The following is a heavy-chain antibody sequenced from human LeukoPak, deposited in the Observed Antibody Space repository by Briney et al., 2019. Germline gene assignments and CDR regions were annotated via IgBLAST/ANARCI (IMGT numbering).Heavy chain of an antibody. Sequence: PSDSLSLTCIVSGDSRNIFYGRWTPQPPGKGLECIGYISNIVGSKYNPSLKSLVSRSIDKSTIQFSLRWSSVSAAGTYIYYSAGDDWLDGRFDPWGPGILVT. V-gene: IGHV4-59*12. CDR3: AGDDWLDGRFDP. D-gene: IGHD3-9*01. CDR2: ISNIVGS. J-gene: IGHJ5*01. CDR1: GDSRNIFY.